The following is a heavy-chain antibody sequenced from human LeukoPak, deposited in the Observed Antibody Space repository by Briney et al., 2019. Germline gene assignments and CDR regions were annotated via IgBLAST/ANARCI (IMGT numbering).Heavy chain of an antibody. D-gene: IGHD4-17*01. V-gene: IGHV3-23*01. J-gene: IGHJ5*02. CDR2: ISGSGGST. CDR1: GFTFSSYA. Sequence: PGGSLRLSCAASGFTFSSYAMSWVRQAPGKGLEWVSAISGSGGSTYYADSVKGRFTISRDNAKNSLYLQMNSLRAEDTAVYYCASPGGDDYGDYGNWFDPWGQGTLVTVSS. CDR3: ASPGGDDYGDYGNWFDP.